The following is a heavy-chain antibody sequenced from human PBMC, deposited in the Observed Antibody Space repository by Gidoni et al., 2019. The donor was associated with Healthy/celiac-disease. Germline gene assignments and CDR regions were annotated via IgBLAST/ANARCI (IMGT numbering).Heavy chain of an antibody. J-gene: IGHJ3*02. CDR1: GYTFTGYY. Sequence: QVQLVQSGAEVEKPGHSVKVSFKASGYTFTGYYMHWVRQAPGQGLEWMGWINPNSGGTNYAQKFQGRVTMTRDTSISTAYMELSRLRSDDTAVYYCARTYYDSSGYYLGDAFDIWGQGTMVTVSS. CDR3: ARTYYDSSGYYLGDAFDI. CDR2: INPNSGGT. D-gene: IGHD3-22*01. V-gene: IGHV1-2*02.